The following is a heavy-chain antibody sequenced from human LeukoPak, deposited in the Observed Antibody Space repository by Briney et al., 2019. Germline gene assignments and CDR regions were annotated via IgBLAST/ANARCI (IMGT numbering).Heavy chain of an antibody. CDR1: GYTFTDYF. CDR2: IYPSGGSP. D-gene: IGHD2-21*01. J-gene: IGHJ3*01. V-gene: IGHV1-46*01. CDR3: SRVSGLFFDT. Sequence: ASVKVSCKASGYTFTDYFIHWVRQAPGQGLEWMGVIYPSGGSPTYSQRFQGRVTMTSDMSTSTVCMELSSLRSEDTAVYYCSRVSGLFFDTWGQGTMVTVSS.